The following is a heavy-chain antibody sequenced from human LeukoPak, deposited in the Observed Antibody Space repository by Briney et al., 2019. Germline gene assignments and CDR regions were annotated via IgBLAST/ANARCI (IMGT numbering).Heavy chain of an antibody. CDR3: ARARSNSIDY. J-gene: IGHJ4*02. CDR1: GGPIRSSYYY. D-gene: IGHD2/OR15-2a*01. V-gene: IGHV4-39*07. CDR2: INHSGST. Sequence: PSETLSLTCTVSGGPIRSSYYYWSWIRQPPGKGLEWIGEINHSGSTNYNPSLKSRVTISVDTSKNQFSLKLSSVTAADTALYYCARARSNSIDYWGQGTLVTVSS.